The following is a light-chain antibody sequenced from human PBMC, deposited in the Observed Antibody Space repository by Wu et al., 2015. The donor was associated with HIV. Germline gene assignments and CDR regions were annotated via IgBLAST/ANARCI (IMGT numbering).Light chain of an antibody. CDR3: QQLNSFPLT. J-gene: IGKJ5*01. CDR2: DAS. CDR1: QDIATY. Sequence: IQLTQSPSSLSASIGDRVTITCRASQDIATYLAWYQQIPGKAPRVLIYDASTLQTGVSSRFSGSGSGAEFTLSISGLQREDFAIYYCQQLNSFPLTFGHGHDWRLN. V-gene: IGKV1-9*01.